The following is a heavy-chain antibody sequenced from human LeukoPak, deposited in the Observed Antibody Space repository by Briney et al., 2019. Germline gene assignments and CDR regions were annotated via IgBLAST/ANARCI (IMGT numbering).Heavy chain of an antibody. V-gene: IGHV3-48*04. Sequence: GGSLRLSCAASGFTFSSYSMNWVRQAPGKGLEWVSYISSSSSTIYYVDSVKGRFTISRDNAKNSLYLQMNSLRAEDTAVYYCARDKYTGDQTDAFDIWGQGTMVTVSS. CDR2: ISSSSSTI. CDR3: ARDKYTGDQTDAFDI. D-gene: IGHD7-27*01. CDR1: GFTFSSYS. J-gene: IGHJ3*02.